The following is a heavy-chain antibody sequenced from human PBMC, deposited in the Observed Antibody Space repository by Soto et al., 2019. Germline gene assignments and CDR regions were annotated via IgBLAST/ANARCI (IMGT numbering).Heavy chain of an antibody. CDR3: AREYSSGWFPGVNWFDP. CDR2: ISYDGSNK. Sequence: PGGSLRLSCAASGFTFSSYAMHWVRQAPGKGLEWVAVISYDGSNKYYADSVKGRFTISRDNSKNTLYLQMNSLRAEDTAVYYCAREYSSGWFPGVNWFDPWGQGTLVTVS. J-gene: IGHJ5*02. D-gene: IGHD6-19*01. CDR1: GFTFSSYA. V-gene: IGHV3-30-3*01.